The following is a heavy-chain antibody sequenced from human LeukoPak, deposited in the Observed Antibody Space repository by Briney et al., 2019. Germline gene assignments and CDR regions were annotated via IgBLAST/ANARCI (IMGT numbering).Heavy chain of an antibody. CDR1: GFTFSSYA. CDR3: AKEMGPFIHGDY. V-gene: IGHV3-30*18. CDR2: ISNDGIHQ. Sequence: GGSLRLSCAASGFTFSSYAMHWVRQGPGKGLEWVAVISNDGIHQFYADSVKGRFTISRDNSKNTLYLQVNSLRTEDTALYYCAKEMGPFIHGDYWGQGTVVTVSS. D-gene: IGHD2-8*01. J-gene: IGHJ4*02.